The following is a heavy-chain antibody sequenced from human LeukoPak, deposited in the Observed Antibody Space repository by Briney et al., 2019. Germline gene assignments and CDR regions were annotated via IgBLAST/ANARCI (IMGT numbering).Heavy chain of an antibody. D-gene: IGHD2-2*01. CDR1: GGSISRSKW. CDR3: PRLGIVVVPAAMPDAFDY. Sequence: PSGTLSLNCAVSGGSISRSKWWSCVRQPPGKGLEWIGEIYHSGSTNYNPSLKSRVTISVDKSKNQFSLKLSSVTAADTAVYYWPRLGIVVVPAAMPDAFDYWGQGTLVTVSS. V-gene: IGHV4-4*02. J-gene: IGHJ4*02. CDR2: IYHSGST.